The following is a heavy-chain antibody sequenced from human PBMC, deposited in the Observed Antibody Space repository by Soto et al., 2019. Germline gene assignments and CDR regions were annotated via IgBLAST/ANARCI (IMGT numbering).Heavy chain of an antibody. J-gene: IGHJ4*02. CDR2: ISYDGSNK. CDR1: GFTFSSYA. D-gene: IGHD3-22*01. Sequence: QVQLVESGGGVVQPGRSLRLSCAASGFTFSSYAMHWVRQAPGKGLEWVAVISYDGSNKYYADSVKGRFTISRDNSKNTLYLQMNSLRAEDTAVYYCAKGYYDSSGKLDYWGQGTLVTVSS. CDR3: AKGYYDSSGKLDY. V-gene: IGHV3-30-3*01.